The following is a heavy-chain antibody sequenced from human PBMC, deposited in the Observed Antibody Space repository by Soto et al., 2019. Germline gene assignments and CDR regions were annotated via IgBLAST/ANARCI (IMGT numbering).Heavy chain of an antibody. Sequence: QVQLVQSGAEVKKPGASVEVSCKASAYTFTNFGITWVRQAPGQGLEWMGWISAYNGNTNYAQKFQGRVTMTTDTSTSTANMEVRSLRLVDTAVYYCARGGTPIDSWGQGTLVTVSS. CDR3: ARGGTPIDS. D-gene: IGHD3-16*01. CDR1: AYTFTNFG. V-gene: IGHV1-18*01. CDR2: ISAYNGNT. J-gene: IGHJ4*02.